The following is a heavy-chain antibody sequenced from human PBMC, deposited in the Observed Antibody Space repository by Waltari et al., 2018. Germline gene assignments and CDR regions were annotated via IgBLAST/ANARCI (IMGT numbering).Heavy chain of an antibody. CDR1: GFTFSSYA. CDR3: ARDRRHIVVNWFDY. J-gene: IGHJ4*02. Sequence: QVQLVESGGGVVQPGRSLRLSCAASGFTFSSYAMPWVRPAPGKGLEWVAVISYDGSNKYYADSVKGRFTISRDNSKNTLYLQMNSLRAEDTAVYYCARDRRHIVVNWFDYWGQGTLVTVSS. V-gene: IGHV3-30-3*01. D-gene: IGHD2-21*01. CDR2: ISYDGSNK.